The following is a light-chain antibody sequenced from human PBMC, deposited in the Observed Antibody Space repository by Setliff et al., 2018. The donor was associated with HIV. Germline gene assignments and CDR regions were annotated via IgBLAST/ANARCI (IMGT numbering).Light chain of an antibody. Sequence: QSALTQPRSVSGSPGQSVTISCTETSGDFGSYDYVSWYQHHPGKAPKLMIYDVSKRPSGVPDRFSGSRSDNTASLTISGLQAEDEADYYCCSFAGSYTSYVLFGGGTKVTVL. CDR1: SGDFGSYDY. J-gene: IGLJ2*01. CDR3: CSFAGSYTSYVL. CDR2: DVS. V-gene: IGLV2-11*01.